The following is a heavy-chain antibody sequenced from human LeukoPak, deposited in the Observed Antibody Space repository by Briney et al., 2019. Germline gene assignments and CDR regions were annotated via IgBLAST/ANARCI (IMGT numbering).Heavy chain of an antibody. J-gene: IGHJ3*02. D-gene: IGHD3-10*01. Sequence: GGSLRLSCAASGFTFSNYAMSWVRQAPGKGLEWVSYISSSGSTIYYADSVKGRFIISKDNAKNSLYLQMNSLRAEDTAVYYCARARGDAFDIWGQGTMVTVSS. CDR2: ISSSGSTI. V-gene: IGHV3-48*03. CDR3: ARARGDAFDI. CDR1: GFTFSNYA.